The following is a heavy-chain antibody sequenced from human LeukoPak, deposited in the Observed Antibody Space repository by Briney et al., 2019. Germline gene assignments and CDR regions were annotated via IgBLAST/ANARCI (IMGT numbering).Heavy chain of an antibody. CDR1: GYTFTGYY. J-gene: IGHJ4*02. Sequence: ASVKVSCKASGYTFTGYYMHWVRQAPGQGLEWMGWINPNSGGTNYAQKLQGRVTMTTDTSTSTAYMELRSLRSDDTAVYYCARGGYYYDSNPYYFDYWGQGTLVTVSS. CDR2: INPNSGGT. D-gene: IGHD3-22*01. V-gene: IGHV1-2*02. CDR3: ARGGYYYDSNPYYFDY.